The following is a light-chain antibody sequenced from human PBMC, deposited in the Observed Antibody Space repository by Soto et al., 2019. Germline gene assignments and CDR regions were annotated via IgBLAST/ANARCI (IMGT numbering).Light chain of an antibody. CDR1: QAITNY. Sequence: DIQMTQSPSSLSASVGDRVTISCRASQAITNYLNWYQQKPGKAPKFLIYTSSNLQGGVPSRFSGSGSGTDFTLTSTSLQPEDLATYFCQHSFSTPPVFGPGTKVDV. V-gene: IGKV1-39*01. CDR3: QHSFSTPPV. CDR2: TSS. J-gene: IGKJ3*01.